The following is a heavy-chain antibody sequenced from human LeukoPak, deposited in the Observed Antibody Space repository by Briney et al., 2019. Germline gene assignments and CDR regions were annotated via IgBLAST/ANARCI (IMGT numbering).Heavy chain of an antibody. CDR2: ISDSAGRT. D-gene: IGHD3-22*01. V-gene: IGHV3-23*01. J-gene: IGHJ4*02. CDR3: AKRGVVIRVILVGFHKEAYYFDS. Sequence: PGRSLRLSCAVSGITLSNYGMSWVRQAPGKGLEWVAGISDSAGRTNYADSVKGRFTISRDNSKNTLYLQMKRLRAEDTAVYFCAKRGVVIRVILVGFHKEAYYFDSWGQGALVTVSS. CDR1: GITLSNYG.